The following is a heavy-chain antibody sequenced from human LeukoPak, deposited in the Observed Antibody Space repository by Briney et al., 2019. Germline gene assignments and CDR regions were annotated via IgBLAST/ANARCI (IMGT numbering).Heavy chain of an antibody. D-gene: IGHD3-16*02. CDR2: INTYNGYT. CDR3: ARESPEGDDYVWGSYRLYNDY. V-gene: IGHV1-18*01. Sequence: GASVKVSCKASGYTFTSYGIIWVRQAPGQGLEWMGWINTYNGYTSYAQKLQGRVTMTTDTSTSTAYMELRSLRSDDTAVYYCARESPEGDDYVWGSYRLYNDYWGQGTLVTVSS. CDR1: GYTFTSYG. J-gene: IGHJ4*02.